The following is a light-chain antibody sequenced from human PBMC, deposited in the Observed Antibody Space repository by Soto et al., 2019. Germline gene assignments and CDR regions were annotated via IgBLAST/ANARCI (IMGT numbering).Light chain of an antibody. V-gene: IGLV1-44*01. CDR2: NNN. Sequence: QSVLTQPPSASGTPGQRVTIACSGSSSNIGRHSVSWYQQLPGTAPKLLIYNNNQRPSGVPDRFSGSRSGTSASLAISGLQSDDEADYYCAAWDDSLNGVLFGGGPKLTVL. J-gene: IGLJ2*01. CDR3: AAWDDSLNGVL. CDR1: SSNIGRHS.